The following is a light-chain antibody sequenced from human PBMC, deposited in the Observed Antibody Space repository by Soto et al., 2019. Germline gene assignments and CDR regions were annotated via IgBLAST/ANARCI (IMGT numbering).Light chain of an antibody. CDR2: DAS. Sequence: DIQMTQSPSSLSASVGDRVTITCQASQDISNYLNWYQQKPGKAPKLLIYDASNLETGVPSRFSGSGSGTEFTLTISSLQPDDFATYYCQQLSTYPSTFGGGTKVDIK. V-gene: IGKV1-33*01. J-gene: IGKJ4*01. CDR1: QDISNY. CDR3: QQLSTYPST.